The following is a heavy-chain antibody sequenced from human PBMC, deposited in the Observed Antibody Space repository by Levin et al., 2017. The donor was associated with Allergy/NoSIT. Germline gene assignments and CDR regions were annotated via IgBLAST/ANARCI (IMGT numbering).Heavy chain of an antibody. Sequence: GGSLRLSCAASGFTFSSYEMNWVRQAPGKGLEWVSHISSSGSTIYYADSVKGRFTISRDNAKNSLHLQMNSLRAEDTAVYYCARGRLTVTGYVYWGQGTLVTVSS. CDR3: ARGRLTVTGYVY. D-gene: IGHD3-9*01. CDR2: ISSSGSTI. CDR1: GFTFSSYE. J-gene: IGHJ4*02. V-gene: IGHV3-48*03.